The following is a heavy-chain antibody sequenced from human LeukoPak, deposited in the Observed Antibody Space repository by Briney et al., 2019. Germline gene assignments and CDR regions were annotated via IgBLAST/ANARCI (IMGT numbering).Heavy chain of an antibody. V-gene: IGHV1-46*01. J-gene: IGHJ4*02. Sequence: ASVKVSCKSSGYTFSSYYMYWVRQAPGQGLEWMGIINPSGGSASYAQKFQGRVTLTRDTSTSTVYMELTSLRSEDTAIYYCAREGPYSDSSRSRFDYWGQGTLVTVSS. CDR1: GYTFSSYY. CDR2: INPSGGSA. CDR3: AREGPYSDSSRSRFDY. D-gene: IGHD6-6*01.